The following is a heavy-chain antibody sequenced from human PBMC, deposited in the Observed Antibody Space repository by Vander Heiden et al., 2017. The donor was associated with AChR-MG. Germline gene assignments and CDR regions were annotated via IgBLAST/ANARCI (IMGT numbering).Heavy chain of an antibody. D-gene: IGHD3-22*01. V-gene: IGHV1-69*06. Sequence: QVQLVQSGAEVKKPGSSVKVSCKASGGTFSSYAIGWVRQAPGQGLEWMGGIIPIFGTANYAQKLQGRVTITADKSTSTAYMELSSLRSEDTAVYYCARAHGGGYPKKDNFDYWGQGTLVTVSS. CDR2: IIPIFGTA. CDR1: GGTFSSYA. J-gene: IGHJ4*02. CDR3: ARAHGGGYPKKDNFDY.